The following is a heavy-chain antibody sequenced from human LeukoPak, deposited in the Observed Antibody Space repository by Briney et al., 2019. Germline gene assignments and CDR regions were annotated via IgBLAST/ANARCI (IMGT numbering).Heavy chain of an antibody. J-gene: IGHJ3*02. Sequence: SETLPLTCTVSGGSISSYYWSWIRQPAGKGLEWIGRIYTSGSTNYNPSLKSRVTMSVDTSKNQFSLKLSSVTAADTAVYYCARDLRYSSSWYGAFDIWGQGTMVTVSS. D-gene: IGHD6-13*01. CDR3: ARDLRYSSSWYGAFDI. V-gene: IGHV4-4*07. CDR2: IYTSGST. CDR1: GGSISSYY.